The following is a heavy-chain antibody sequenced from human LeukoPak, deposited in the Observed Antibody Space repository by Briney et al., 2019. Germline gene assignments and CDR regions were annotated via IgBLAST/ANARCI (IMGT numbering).Heavy chain of an antibody. CDR3: ARDRGAGSGTPNWFDP. J-gene: IGHJ5*02. V-gene: IGHV3-23*01. Sequence: GGSLRLSCAASGFTFSSYAMSWVRQAPGKGLEWVSAISGSGGSTYYADSVKGRFTISRDNSKNTLYLQMNSLRAEDTAVYYCARDRGAGSGTPNWFDPWGQGTLVTVSS. D-gene: IGHD3-10*01. CDR1: GFTFSSYA. CDR2: ISGSGGST.